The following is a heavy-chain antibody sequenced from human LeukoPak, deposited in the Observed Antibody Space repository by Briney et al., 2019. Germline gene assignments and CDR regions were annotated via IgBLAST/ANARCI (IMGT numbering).Heavy chain of an antibody. CDR3: AKAGYSSSWYRN. CDR1: GFTFGTYT. Sequence: GGSLRLSCAASGFTFGTYTLNWVRQAPGKGLEWVSATSSSDPGTYHADSVRGRFTISRDNSKNTLYLQMNSLRAEDTAVYYCAKAGYSSSWYRNWGQGTLVTVSS. J-gene: IGHJ4*02. V-gene: IGHV3-23*01. CDR2: TSSSDPGT. D-gene: IGHD6-13*01.